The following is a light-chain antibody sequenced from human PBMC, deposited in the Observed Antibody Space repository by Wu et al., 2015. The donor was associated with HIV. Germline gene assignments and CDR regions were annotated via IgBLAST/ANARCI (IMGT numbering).Light chain of an antibody. CDR3: QQANSFPWIT. CDR2: AAS. J-gene: IGKJ5*01. Sequence: DIQMTQSPSSVSTFVGDRVTITCRASQGISSWLAWYQHKPGKAPKLLIYAASNLQSGVPSRFSGSGSGTDFTLTISSLQPEDFATYYCQQANSFPWITFGQGTRLEIK. V-gene: IGKV1-12*01. CDR1: QGISSW.